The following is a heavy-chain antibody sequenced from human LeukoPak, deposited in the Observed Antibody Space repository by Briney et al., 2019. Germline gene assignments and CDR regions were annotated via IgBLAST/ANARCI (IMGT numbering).Heavy chain of an antibody. CDR1: GFTFSDYY. D-gene: IGHD3-22*01. CDR3: ARDAGSSGYYPFFGY. Sequence: PGGSLRLSCAASGFTFSDYYMSWIRQAPGKGLEWVSYISSSGGTIYYADSVKGRFTISRDNAKNSLYLQMNSLRAEDTAVYYCARDAGSSGYYPFFGYWGQGTLVTVSS. V-gene: IGHV3-11*04. CDR2: ISSSGGTI. J-gene: IGHJ4*02.